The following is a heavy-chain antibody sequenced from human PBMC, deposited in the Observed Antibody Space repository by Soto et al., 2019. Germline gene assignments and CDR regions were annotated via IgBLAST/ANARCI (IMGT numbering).Heavy chain of an antibody. J-gene: IGHJ4*02. CDR2: ISYDGSNK. CDR3: ASGSGSYQLRIDY. D-gene: IGHD1-26*01. CDR1: GFTFSSYA. V-gene: IGHV3-30-3*01. Sequence: PGGSLRLSCAASGFTFSSYAMHWVRQAPGKGLEWVAVISYDGSNKYYADSVKGRFTISRDNSKNTLYLQMNSLRAEDTAVYYCASGSGSYQLRIDYWGQGTLVTVSS.